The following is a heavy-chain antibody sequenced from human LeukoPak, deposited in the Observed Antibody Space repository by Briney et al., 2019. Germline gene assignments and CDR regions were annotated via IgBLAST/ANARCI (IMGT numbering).Heavy chain of an antibody. CDR1: GGSISSGDYY. D-gene: IGHD6-19*01. Sequence: PSQTLSLTCTVSGGSISSGDYYWSWIRQPPGKGLEWIGYIYYSGNTYYNPSLRSRVTISVDTSKNQFSLKLSSVTAADTAVYYCAGQKRNSSGWYGDYWGQGTLVTVSS. CDR3: AGQKRNSSGWYGDY. V-gene: IGHV4-30-4*08. J-gene: IGHJ4*02. CDR2: IYYSGNT.